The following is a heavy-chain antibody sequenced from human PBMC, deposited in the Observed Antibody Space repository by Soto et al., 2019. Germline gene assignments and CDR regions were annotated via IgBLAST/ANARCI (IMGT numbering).Heavy chain of an antibody. J-gene: IGHJ6*03. Sequence: GGSLRLSCAASGFTFSSYAMSWVRQAPGKGLEWVSAISGSGGSTYYADSVKGRFTISRDNSKNTLYLQMNSLRAEDTAVYYCAKASTALEYYYYYMDVWGKGTTVTVSS. CDR1: GFTFSSYA. D-gene: IGHD4-17*01. CDR2: ISGSGGST. CDR3: AKASTALEYYYYYMDV. V-gene: IGHV3-23*01.